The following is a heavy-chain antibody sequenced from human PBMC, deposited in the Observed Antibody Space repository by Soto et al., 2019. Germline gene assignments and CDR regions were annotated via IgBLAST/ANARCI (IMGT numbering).Heavy chain of an antibody. CDR2: IHYFGST. D-gene: IGHD1-26*01. CDR1: GGSLNSSSHY. J-gene: IGHJ4*02. CDR3: ARGGSYVGFDS. Sequence: QVQLQESGPGLVKPSETLSLTCTVSGGSLNSSSHYWSWIRQPPGKGLEWIGYIHYFGSTKYIPSLESRVVISVDTSKNQFSLKVPSVTAADTAIYFCARGGSYVGFDSWGQGARVTVSS. V-gene: IGHV4-61*01.